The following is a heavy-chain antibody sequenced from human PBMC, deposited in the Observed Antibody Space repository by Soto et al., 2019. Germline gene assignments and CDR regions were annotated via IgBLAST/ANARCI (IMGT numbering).Heavy chain of an antibody. CDR1: GGSFSGYY. V-gene: IGHV4-34*01. CDR3: ASVWIQLWLFDY. CDR2: INHSGST. D-gene: IGHD5-18*01. J-gene: IGHJ4*02. Sequence: SETLSLTCAVYGGSFSGYYWSWIRQPPGKGLEWIGEINHSGSTNYNPSLKSRVTISVDTSKNQFSLKLSSVTAADTAVYYCASVWIQLWLFDYWGQGTLVTVSS.